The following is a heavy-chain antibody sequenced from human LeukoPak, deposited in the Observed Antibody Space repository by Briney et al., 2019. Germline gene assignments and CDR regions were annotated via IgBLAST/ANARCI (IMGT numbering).Heavy chain of an antibody. CDR2: TYYRSKWYN. Sequence: SQTLSLTCAISGDSVSSNSAAWNWIRQSPSRGLEWLGRTYYRSKWYNDYAVSVKSRITINPDTSKNQFSLQLNSVTPEDTAVYYCARVMSTPLWFGDPRGAFDIWGQGTMVTVSS. CDR1: GDSVSSNSAA. J-gene: IGHJ3*02. V-gene: IGHV6-1*01. CDR3: ARVMSTPLWFGDPRGAFDI. D-gene: IGHD3-10*01.